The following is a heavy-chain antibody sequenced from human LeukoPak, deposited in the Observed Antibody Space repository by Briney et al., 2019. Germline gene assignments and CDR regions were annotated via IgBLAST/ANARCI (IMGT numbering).Heavy chain of an antibody. Sequence: SVKVSCRTSGYSFKIYAISWVRQAPGQGLEWMGWISTYDGDTNYAQKVQGRVTMTTDTSTSTAYMELRSLRSDDTAIYYCVRDLGPRGIISPQGYWGQGTLVSVSS. J-gene: IGHJ4*02. D-gene: IGHD5-24*01. V-gene: IGHV1-18*01. CDR3: VRDLGPRGIISPQGY. CDR1: GYSFKIYA. CDR2: ISTYDGDT.